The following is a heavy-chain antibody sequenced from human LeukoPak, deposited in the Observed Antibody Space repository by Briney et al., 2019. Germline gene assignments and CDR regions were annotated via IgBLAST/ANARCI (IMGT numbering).Heavy chain of an antibody. J-gene: IGHJ1*01. V-gene: IGHV3-23*01. D-gene: IGHD3-22*01. Sequence: PGGSLRLSCAASGFTFSSYAMNWVRQAPGKGLEWVSAISGSGSTTYYAGSVKGRFTISRDNSKNTLYLQMNSLRAEDTAVYYCAKDYGDYYDSSGYYRRTPEYFQHWGQGTLVTVSS. CDR1: GFTFSSYA. CDR3: AKDYGDYYDSSGYYRRTPEYFQH. CDR2: ISGSGSTT.